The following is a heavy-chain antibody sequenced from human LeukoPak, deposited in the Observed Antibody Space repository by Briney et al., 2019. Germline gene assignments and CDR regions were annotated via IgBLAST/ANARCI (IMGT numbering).Heavy chain of an antibody. CDR2: TYYRSTWYN. J-gene: IGHJ5*02. CDR3: ARRLTQYDCFDL. CDR1: VDSVSSNSVT. V-gene: IGHV6-1*01. Sequence: SQTLSLTCAISVDSVSSNSVTWNWIRQSPSRGLEWLGRTYYRSTWYNDYAVSVRGRITVNPDTSKNQFSLHLNSVTPEDTAVYYCARRLTQYDCFDLWGQGILVTVSS. D-gene: IGHD2-2*01.